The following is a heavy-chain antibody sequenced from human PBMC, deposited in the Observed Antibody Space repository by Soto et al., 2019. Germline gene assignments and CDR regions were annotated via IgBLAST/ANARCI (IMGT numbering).Heavy chain of an antibody. V-gene: IGHV1-3*01. CDR1: GYTFTTYA. Sequence: QVQLVQSGAEVKKPGPSVKVSCKASGYTFTTYAMHWVRQAPGKRLEWLGWINAGNGTPKYSQKFQGRVTITRDTSASTAYMELSSLRSEDTAVYYCARASGYYFFDDWDQGTLVTYSP. J-gene: IGHJ4*02. CDR2: INAGNGTP. D-gene: IGHD3-3*01. CDR3: ARASGYYFFDD.